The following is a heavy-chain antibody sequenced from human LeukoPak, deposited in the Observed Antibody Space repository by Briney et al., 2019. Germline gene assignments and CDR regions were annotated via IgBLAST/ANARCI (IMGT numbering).Heavy chain of an antibody. V-gene: IGHV3-23*01. Sequence: GGSLRLSCAASGFAFSTYAMTWVRQAPGKGLEWVSAISGSGVSTYYADSVKGRFTISRDNSKNTLYLQMNSLRGEDTAVYYCAKDREGTIADYFDYWGQGTLVTVSS. CDR1: GFAFSTYA. CDR3: AKDREGTIADYFDY. CDR2: ISGSGVST. J-gene: IGHJ4*02. D-gene: IGHD1-7*01.